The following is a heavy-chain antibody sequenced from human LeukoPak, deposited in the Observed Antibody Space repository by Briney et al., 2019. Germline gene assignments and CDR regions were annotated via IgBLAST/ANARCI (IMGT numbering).Heavy chain of an antibody. CDR2: IIPILGIA. J-gene: IGHJ4*02. Sequence: SVKVSCKASGGTFSSYAISWVRQAPGQGLEWMGRIIPILGIANYAQKFQGRVTMTRDTSTSTVYMELSSLRSEDTAVYYCAREDTAMVIGYWGQGTLVTVSS. CDR3: AREDTAMVIGY. D-gene: IGHD5-18*01. CDR1: GGTFSSYA. V-gene: IGHV1-69*04.